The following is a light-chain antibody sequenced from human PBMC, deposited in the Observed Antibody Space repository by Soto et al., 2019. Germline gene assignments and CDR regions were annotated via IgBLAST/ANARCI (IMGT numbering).Light chain of an antibody. J-gene: IGKJ1*01. V-gene: IGKV1-5*03. CDR3: EQYNGYWT. Sequence: DIQMTQSPSTLSASVGDRVTITCRASQSISDSLAWYQQKPGKAPKLLIYEASSLKSGVPSRFRGSRSGTDYTLTISSLHPDDFATYYCEQYNGYWTFGQGTKVEIK. CDR2: EAS. CDR1: QSISDS.